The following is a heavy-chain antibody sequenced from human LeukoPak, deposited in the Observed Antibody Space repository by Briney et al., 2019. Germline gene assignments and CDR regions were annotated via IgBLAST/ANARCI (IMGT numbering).Heavy chain of an antibody. CDR1: GFTFSSYE. CDR2: IIGGAGST. CDR3: AHGAMYQLDY. D-gene: IGHD2-2*01. Sequence: GGSLRLSCVASGFTFSSYEMNWVRQAPGKGLEWVSGIIGGAGSTYYADSVKGRFTISGDNSKNTLFLQMNSLRAGDTAVYYCAHGAMYQLDYWGQGTLVTVSS. J-gene: IGHJ4*02. V-gene: IGHV3-23*01.